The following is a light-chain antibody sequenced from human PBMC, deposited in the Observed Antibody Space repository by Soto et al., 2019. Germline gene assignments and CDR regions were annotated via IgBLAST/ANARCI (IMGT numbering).Light chain of an antibody. CDR1: QSISSW. CDR3: QQYNSYPWT. V-gene: IGKV1-5*03. Sequence: DIQMTQSPSTLSASVGDRVTITCRASQSISSWLAWYQQKPGKAPKLLIYKASSLESGVPSRFSGSGSWTEFTLPISSLQPDDFATYYCQQYNSYPWTFGQGTKVEIK. CDR2: KAS. J-gene: IGKJ1*01.